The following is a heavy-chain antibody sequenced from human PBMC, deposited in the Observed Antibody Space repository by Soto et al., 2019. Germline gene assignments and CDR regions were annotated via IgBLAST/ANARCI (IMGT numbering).Heavy chain of an antibody. CDR1: GGSISSSNW. Sequence: SETLSLTCAVSGGSISSSNWWSWVRQPPGKGLEWIGEIYHSGSTNYNPSLKSRVTISVDKSKNQFSLKLSSVTAADTAVYYCARRFPHHTADSSGYLNWGQGTLVTVSS. V-gene: IGHV4-4*02. D-gene: IGHD3-22*01. CDR2: IYHSGST. CDR3: ARRFPHHTADSSGYLN. J-gene: IGHJ4*02.